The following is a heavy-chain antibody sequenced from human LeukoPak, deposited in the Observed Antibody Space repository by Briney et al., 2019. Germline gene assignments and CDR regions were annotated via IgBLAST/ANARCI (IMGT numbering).Heavy chain of an antibody. J-gene: IGHJ4*02. V-gene: IGHV3-23*01. Sequence: GGSLRLSCAASGFTYSSYAMSWLRQAPGKGLEWVSAINGSGGSTYYADSVKGRFTISRDNSKDTLYLQMNSLRAEDTAVYYCAGSGSYYSVYFDYWGQGTLVTVSS. CDR1: GFTYSSYA. CDR3: AGSGSYYSVYFDY. D-gene: IGHD3-10*01. CDR2: INGSGGST.